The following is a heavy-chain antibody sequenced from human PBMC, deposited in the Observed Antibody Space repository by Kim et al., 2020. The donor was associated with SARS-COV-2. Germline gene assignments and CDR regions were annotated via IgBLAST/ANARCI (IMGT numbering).Heavy chain of an antibody. CDR2: ISYDGSNK. Sequence: GGSLRLSCAASGFTFSSYAMHWVRQAPGKGLEWVAVISYDGSNKYYADSVKGRFTISRDNSKNTLYLQMNSLRAEDTAVYYCAKGDSSSACGYYYGMDVWGQGTTVTVSS. J-gene: IGHJ6*02. CDR3: AKGDSSSACGYYYGMDV. CDR1: GFTFSSYA. D-gene: IGHD6-13*01. V-gene: IGHV3-30*18.